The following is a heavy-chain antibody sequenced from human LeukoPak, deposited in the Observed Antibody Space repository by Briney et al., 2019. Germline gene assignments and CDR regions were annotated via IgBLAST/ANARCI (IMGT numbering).Heavy chain of an antibody. Sequence: PGGSLRPSCAASGFTFSSYWMHWVRQAPGKGLVWVSRINSDGTSAKYADSVKGRFTISRDNAKNTLYLQMNSLRAEDTALYYCVRRQTSTSGFDHWGQGTLVTVSS. D-gene: IGHD6-6*01. CDR1: GFTFSSYW. J-gene: IGHJ4*02. V-gene: IGHV3-74*03. CDR3: VRRQTSTSGFDH. CDR2: INSDGTSA.